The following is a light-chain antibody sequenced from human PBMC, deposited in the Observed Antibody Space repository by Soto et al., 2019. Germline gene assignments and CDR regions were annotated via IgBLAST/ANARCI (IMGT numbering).Light chain of an antibody. CDR3: QQYGGSPPDT. V-gene: IGKV3-20*01. CDR2: GES. CDR1: QWVQSSS. J-gene: IGKJ2*01. Sequence: EIVLTQSPGTLSLSPGERATRSCRARQWVQSSSIAWYKQKPGEAPRLLIYGESSRATGIPDRFSGSGSGTDFTLTISRREPEDFAVYYCQQYGGSPPDTFGQGTKLEIK.